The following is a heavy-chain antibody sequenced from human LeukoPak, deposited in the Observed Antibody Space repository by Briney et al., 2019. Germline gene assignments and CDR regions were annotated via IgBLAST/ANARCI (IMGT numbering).Heavy chain of an antibody. J-gene: IGHJ4*02. V-gene: IGHV4-34*01. CDR1: GGSFSGYY. CDR3: ARRGRGLTGYYRLYYFDY. CDR2: INHSGST. D-gene: IGHD3-9*01. Sequence: SETLSLTCAVYGGSFSGYYWSWIRQPPGKGLEWIGEINHSGSTNYSPSLKSRVTISVDTSKNQFSLKLSSVTAADTAVYYCARRGRGLTGYYRLYYFDYWGQGTLVTVSS.